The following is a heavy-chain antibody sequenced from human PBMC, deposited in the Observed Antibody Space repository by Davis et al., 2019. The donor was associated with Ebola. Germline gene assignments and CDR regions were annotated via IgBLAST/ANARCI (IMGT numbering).Heavy chain of an antibody. CDR3: ARVVNSYDHAFDI. V-gene: IGHV4-31*03. CDR1: GGSISSGGYY. D-gene: IGHD5-18*01. CDR2: IYYSGST. J-gene: IGHJ3*02. Sequence: MPLETLSLTCTVSGGSISSGGYYWSWIRQHPGKGLAWIGYIYYSGSTYYNPSLKSRVTISVDTSKNQFSLKLSSVTAADTAVYYCARVVNSYDHAFDIWGQGTMVTVSS.